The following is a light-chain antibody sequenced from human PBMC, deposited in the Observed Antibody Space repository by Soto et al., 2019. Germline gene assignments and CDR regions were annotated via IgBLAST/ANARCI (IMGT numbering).Light chain of an antibody. CDR1: SSDVGGYDY. CDR3: SSYRSGNTLV. CDR2: GVT. V-gene: IGLV2-14*03. J-gene: IGLJ2*01. Sequence: QSALTQPASVSGSPGQSITISCTGTSSDVGGYDYVSWYQQHPGKAPQLMIYGVTNRPSGVSYRFSGSKSGNTASLTISGLQAEDEAEYYCSSYRSGNTLVFGGGTKLTVL.